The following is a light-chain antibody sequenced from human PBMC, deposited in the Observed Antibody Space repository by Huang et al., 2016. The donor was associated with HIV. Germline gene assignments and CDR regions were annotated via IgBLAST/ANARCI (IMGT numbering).Light chain of an antibody. CDR2: LGS. V-gene: IGKV2-28*01. J-gene: IGKJ5*01. Sequence: DIVMTQSPLSLPVTPGESASISCRSSQSLLHSYGYNYLDWYVQKPGQSPQLLIYLGSNRASGVPDRFSGSGSGTDFTLKISRVEAEDVGVYFCMQALQTPITFGQGTRLESK. CDR3: MQALQTPIT. CDR1: QSLLHSYGYNY.